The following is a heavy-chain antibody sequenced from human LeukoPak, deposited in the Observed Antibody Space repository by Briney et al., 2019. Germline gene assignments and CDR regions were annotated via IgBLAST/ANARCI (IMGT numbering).Heavy chain of an antibody. J-gene: IGHJ4*02. CDR2: INPNSGGT. Sequence: GASVTVSYKASGYTFTGYYMHWVRQAPGQGLEWMGWINPNSGGTNYAQKFQGRVTMTRDTSISTAYMELSRLRSDDTAVYYCAREWVKGNYYDSSGYYYPFDYWGQGTLVTVSS. D-gene: IGHD3-22*01. V-gene: IGHV1-2*02. CDR1: GYTFTGYY. CDR3: AREWVKGNYYDSSGYYYPFDY.